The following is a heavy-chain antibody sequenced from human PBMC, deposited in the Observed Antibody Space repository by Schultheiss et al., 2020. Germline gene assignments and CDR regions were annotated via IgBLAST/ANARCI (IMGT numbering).Heavy chain of an antibody. CDR3: ARDQPQRDFWSGPYYYYYYMDV. Sequence: SETLSLTCTVSGGSISSYYWSWIRQPAGKGLEWIGRIYTSGSTNYNPSLKSRVTMSVDTSKNQFSLKLSSVTAADTAVYYCARDQPQRDFWSGPYYYYYYMDVWGKGTTVTVSS. D-gene: IGHD3-3*01. J-gene: IGHJ6*03. CDR1: GGSISSYY. V-gene: IGHV4-4*07. CDR2: IYTSGST.